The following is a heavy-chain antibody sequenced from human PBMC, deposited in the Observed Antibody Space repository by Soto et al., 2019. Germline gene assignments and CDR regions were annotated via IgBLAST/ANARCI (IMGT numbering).Heavy chain of an antibody. J-gene: IGHJ6*02. Sequence: GGSLRLSCAASGFTFSSYTMHWVRQAPGKGLEWVAVISYDGSNKYYADSVKGRFTISRDNSKNTLYLQMNSLRAEDTAVYYCARSRIPTLSFLDVWGQGTTVTVSS. V-gene: IGHV3-30-3*01. CDR1: GFTFSSYT. D-gene: IGHD3-3*02. CDR2: ISYDGSNK. CDR3: ARSRIPTLSFLDV.